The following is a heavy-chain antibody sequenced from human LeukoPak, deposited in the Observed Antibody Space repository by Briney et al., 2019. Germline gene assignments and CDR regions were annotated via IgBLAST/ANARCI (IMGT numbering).Heavy chain of an antibody. V-gene: IGHV1-8*01. CDR3: ARDYYDSSGYTE. J-gene: IGHJ4*02. CDR1: GYTFTSYD. D-gene: IGHD3-22*01. Sequence: ASVKVSCKAPGYTFTSYDINWVRQATGQGLEWMGWMNPNSGNTGYAQKFQGRVTMTRNTSISTAYMELSSLRSEDTAVYYCARDYYDSSGYTEWGQGTLVTVSS. CDR2: MNPNSGNT.